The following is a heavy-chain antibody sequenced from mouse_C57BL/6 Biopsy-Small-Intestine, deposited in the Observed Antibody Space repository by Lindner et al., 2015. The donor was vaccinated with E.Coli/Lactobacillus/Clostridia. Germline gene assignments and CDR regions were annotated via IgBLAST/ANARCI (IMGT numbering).Heavy chain of an antibody. CDR2: INPHTGAT. CDR3: ARDYYFYDIHGYNSDWMKKGRSDY. V-gene: IGHV1-84*02. J-gene: IGHJ4*01. D-gene: IGHD1-1*02. Sequence: SVKVSCKASRYTFTGYYISWVRQAPGQGLEWLGWINPHTGATNYTQKFQGRVTMTRDTSITTAYMELSSLRSDDTAVYYCARDYYFYDIHGYNSDWMKKGRSDYWGQGTLVTVSS. CDR1: RYTFTGYY.